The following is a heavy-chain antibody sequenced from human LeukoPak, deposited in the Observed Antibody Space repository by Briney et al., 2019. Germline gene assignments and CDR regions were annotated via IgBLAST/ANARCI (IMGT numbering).Heavy chain of an antibody. CDR1: GLTVTDNY. V-gene: IGHV3-53*01. D-gene: IGHD4-17*01. Sequence: GGSLRLSRAVSGLTVTDNYISWVRQAPGKGLEWVSVIYPDGSTYHADSVKGRFTISRDNSKNTLFLQMNTLRADDTAVYHCARTNPVYGDYDYRGQGTLVTVSS. J-gene: IGHJ4*02. CDR2: IYPDGST. CDR3: ARTNPVYGDYDY.